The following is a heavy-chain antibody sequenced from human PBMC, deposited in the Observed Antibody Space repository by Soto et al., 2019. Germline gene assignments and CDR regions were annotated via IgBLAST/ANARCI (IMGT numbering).Heavy chain of an antibody. J-gene: IGHJ4*02. CDR2: MSYDASDE. Sequence: PGGSLRLSCAASGFIFSGYAMHWVRQAPGKGLEWVAVMSYDASDEYYADSVKGRFTISRDNSRNTLYLQMNSLRPDDTALYYCARAGGPYKYGSGGYDNRAYFDYWGQGTPVTVSS. CDR3: ARAGGPYKYGSGGYDNRAYFDY. D-gene: IGHD3-10*01. CDR1: GFIFSGYA. V-gene: IGHV3-30-3*01.